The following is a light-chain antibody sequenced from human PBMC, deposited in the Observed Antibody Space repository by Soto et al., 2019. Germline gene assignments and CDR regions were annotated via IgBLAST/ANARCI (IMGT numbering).Light chain of an antibody. CDR2: LNSDGSH. V-gene: IGLV4-69*01. J-gene: IGLJ2*01. CDR3: QTWGTGIHVV. Sequence: QLVLTQSPSASASLGASVKLTCTLSSGHSSYAIAWHQQQPEKGPRYLVKLNSDGSHSKGDGIPDRFSGSNSGAERYLTISSLQSEDEADYYCQTWGTGIHVVFGGGTKLTVL. CDR1: SGHSSYA.